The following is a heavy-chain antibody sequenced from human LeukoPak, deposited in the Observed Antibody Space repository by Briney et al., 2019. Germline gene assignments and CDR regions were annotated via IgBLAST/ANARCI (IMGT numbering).Heavy chain of an antibody. Sequence: ASVKVSCKASGYTFTSYYMHWVRQAPGQGLEWMGWISAYNGSTNYAQKLQGRVTMTTDTSTSTAYMELRSLRSDDTAVYYCARDLEELVVVAATPPNWFDPWGQGTLVTVSS. V-gene: IGHV1-18*01. CDR2: ISAYNGST. CDR3: ARDLEELVVVAATPPNWFDP. D-gene: IGHD2-15*01. CDR1: GYTFTSYY. J-gene: IGHJ5*02.